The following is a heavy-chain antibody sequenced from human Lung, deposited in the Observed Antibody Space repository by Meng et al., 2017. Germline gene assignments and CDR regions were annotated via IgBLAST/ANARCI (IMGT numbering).Heavy chain of an antibody. V-gene: IGHV3-23*01. D-gene: IGHD5-18*01. CDR3: AKEAAMAS. CDR2: ISSTGDST. Sequence: EVKLMESGGGLVHPGGSLRLSCAASGFTFTAFSMTWVRQAPGKGLEWVSTISSTGDSTFYPDSVKGRFIVSRDNSKNTLYLQMNSLRAEDTAIYYCAKEAAMASWGQGTLVTVSS. J-gene: IGHJ5*02. CDR1: GFTFTAFS.